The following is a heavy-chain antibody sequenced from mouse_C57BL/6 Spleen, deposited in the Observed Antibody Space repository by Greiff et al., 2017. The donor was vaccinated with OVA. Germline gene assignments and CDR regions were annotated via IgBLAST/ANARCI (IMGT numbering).Heavy chain of an antibody. Sequence: QVQLQQSGPGLVQPSQSLSITCTVSGFSLTSYGVHWVRQPPGKGLEWLGVIWSGGSTVYNAAFISRLSISKDNSKSQVFFKMNSLQADDTAIYYCAKNYDEGFAYWGQGTLVTVSA. CDR1: GFSLTSYG. V-gene: IGHV2-4*01. CDR2: IWSGGST. J-gene: IGHJ3*01. CDR3: AKNYDEGFAY. D-gene: IGHD2-12*01.